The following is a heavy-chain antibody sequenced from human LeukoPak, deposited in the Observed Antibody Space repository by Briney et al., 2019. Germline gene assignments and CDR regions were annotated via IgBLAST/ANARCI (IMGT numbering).Heavy chain of an antibody. CDR3: TRDRGAGAGTIDY. CDR1: GFSVISSY. Sequence: PGGSLRLSCAVSGFSVISSYMSWVRQAPGEGLEWVSVTYTGGSTYYAGFVKGRFTISRDNSKNTLYLQMNSLRAEDTAVYYCTRDRGAGAGTIDYWGQGTLVTVSS. V-gene: IGHV3-66*01. D-gene: IGHD6-13*01. CDR2: TYTGGST. J-gene: IGHJ4*02.